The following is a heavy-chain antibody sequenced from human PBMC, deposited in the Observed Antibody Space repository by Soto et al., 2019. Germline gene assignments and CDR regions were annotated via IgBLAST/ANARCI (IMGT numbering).Heavy chain of an antibody. CDR1: GGTFSSYA. CDR2: IIPIFGTA. CDR3: ANSYSSSAYYFDY. V-gene: IGHV1-69*13. D-gene: IGHD6-6*01. Sequence: SVKVSCKASGGTFSSYAISWVRQAPGQGLEWMGGIIPIFGTANYAQKFQGRVTITADESTSTAYMELSSLRSEDTAVYYCANSYSSSAYYFDYWGQGTLVTVSS. J-gene: IGHJ4*02.